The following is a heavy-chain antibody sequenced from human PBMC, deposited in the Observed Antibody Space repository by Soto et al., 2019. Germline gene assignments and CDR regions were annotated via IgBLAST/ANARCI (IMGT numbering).Heavy chain of an antibody. CDR1: GFTFSSYA. J-gene: IGHJ4*02. D-gene: IGHD5-18*01. CDR3: ARDPDSYGTDY. V-gene: IGHV4-59*01. Sequence: VQLLESGGGLVQPGGSLRLSCAASGFTFSSYAMSWVRQAPGKGLEWIGYIYYSGSTNYNPSLKSRVTISVDTSKNQFSLKLSSVTAADTAVYYCARDPDSYGTDYWGQGTLVTVSS. CDR2: IYYSGST.